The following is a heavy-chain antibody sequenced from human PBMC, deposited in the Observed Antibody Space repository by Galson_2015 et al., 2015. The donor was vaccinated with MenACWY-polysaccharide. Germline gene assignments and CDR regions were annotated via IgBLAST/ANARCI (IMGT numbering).Heavy chain of an antibody. CDR1: GFTFSSYW. V-gene: IGHV3-74*01. CDR2: INTDGSST. J-gene: IGHJ5*02. Sequence: SLRLSCAASGFTFSSYWMHWVRQAPGEGLVWVSRINTDGSSTSYADSVKGRFTVSRDNAKNTVYLQMNSLRAEDTAVYYCVKVGARYCSGGTCSFNWFDPWVREPWSPSPQ. D-gene: IGHD2-15*01. CDR3: VKVGARYCSGGTCSFNWFDP.